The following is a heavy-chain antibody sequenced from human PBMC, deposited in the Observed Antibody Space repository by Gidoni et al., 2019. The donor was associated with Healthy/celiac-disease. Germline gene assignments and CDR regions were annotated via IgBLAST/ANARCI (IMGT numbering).Heavy chain of an antibody. V-gene: IGHV4-4*02. J-gene: IGHJ6*02. D-gene: IGHD3-10*01. Sequence: QVQLQESGPGLVKPSGTLSLTCAVSGGSISSSNWWSWVRQPPGKGLEWIGEIYHSGSTNYNPSLKSRVTISVDKSKNQFSLKLSSVTAADTAVYYCASGYYGSGSTNYYYYGMDVWGQGTTVTVSS. CDR1: GGSISSSNW. CDR2: IYHSGST. CDR3: ASGYYGSGSTNYYYYGMDV.